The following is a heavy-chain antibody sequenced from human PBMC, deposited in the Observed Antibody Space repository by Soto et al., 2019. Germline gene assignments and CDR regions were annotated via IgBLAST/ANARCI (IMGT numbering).Heavy chain of an antibody. V-gene: IGHV3-33*01. CDR1: GFTFSSYG. CDR2: IWYDGSNK. D-gene: IGHD4-17*01. CDR3: ARDGTTVTTDYFDY. Sequence: QVQLVESGGGVVQPGRSLRLSCAASGFTFSSYGMHWVRQAPGKGLEWVAVIWYDGSNKYYADSVKGRFTISRDNSKNTLYLQMNSLRAEDTAVYYCARDGTTVTTDYFDYWGQGPLVTVPS. J-gene: IGHJ4*02.